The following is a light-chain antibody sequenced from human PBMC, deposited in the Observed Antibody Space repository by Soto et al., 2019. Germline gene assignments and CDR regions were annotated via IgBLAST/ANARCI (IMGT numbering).Light chain of an antibody. CDR2: GAS. J-gene: IGKJ1*01. CDR1: QSVRVNY. Sequence: EIVLTQSPATLSLSPGERATLSCRARQSVRVNYLAWYQERGGQAPRLLIYGASSRAPGIPDRFSGSGSGTAFTLTISRLEPEDFAVYYCQQYGASPRTFGQGTKVDI. CDR3: QQYGASPRT. V-gene: IGKV3-20*01.